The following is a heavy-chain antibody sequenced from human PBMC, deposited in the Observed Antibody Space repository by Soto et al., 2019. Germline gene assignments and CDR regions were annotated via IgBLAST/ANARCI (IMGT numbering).Heavy chain of an antibody. J-gene: IGHJ5*02. CDR2: IIPIFGTA. D-gene: IGHD6-6*01. CDR3: ARVMPEYSSSTWFDP. V-gene: IGHV1-69*12. CDR1: GGTFSSYA. Sequence: QVQLVQSGAEVKKPGSSVKVTCKASGGTFSSYAIRWVRQAPGQGLEWMGGIIPIFGTANYAQKFQGRVTITADGATSTAYMELSSLRSEDTAVYYCARVMPEYSSSTWFDPWGQGTLVTVSS.